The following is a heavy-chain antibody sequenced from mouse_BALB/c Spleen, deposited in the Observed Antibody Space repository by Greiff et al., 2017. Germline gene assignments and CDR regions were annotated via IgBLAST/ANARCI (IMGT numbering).Heavy chain of an antibody. CDR3: ARRAYRYDGGADY. CDR2: INPNNGGT. CDR1: GYTFTDYN. Sequence: EVQLQQSGPELVKPGASVKIPCKASGYTFTDYNMDWVKQSHGKSLEWIGDINPNNGGTIYNQKFKGKATLTVDKSSSTAYMELRSLTSEDTAVYYCARRAYRYDGGADYWGQGTTLTVSS. V-gene: IGHV1-18*01. D-gene: IGHD2-14*01. J-gene: IGHJ2*01.